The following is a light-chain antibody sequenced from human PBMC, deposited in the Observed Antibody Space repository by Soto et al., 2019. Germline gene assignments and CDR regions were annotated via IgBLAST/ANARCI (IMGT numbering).Light chain of an antibody. Sequence: QSVLTQPACVSFSPGQSITISCTGTSSDVGTYNIVSWYQQHPGKAPKLIIYEVTKRPSGVSNRFSGSKSGNTASLTISGLQAEDEADYHCCSFAGTSTYVFGSGTKVTVL. J-gene: IGLJ1*01. V-gene: IGLV2-23*02. CDR2: EVT. CDR3: CSFAGTSTYV. CDR1: SSDVGTYNI.